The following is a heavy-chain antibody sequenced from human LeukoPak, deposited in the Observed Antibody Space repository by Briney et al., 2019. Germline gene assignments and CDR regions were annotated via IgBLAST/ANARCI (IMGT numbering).Heavy chain of an antibody. V-gene: IGHV4-34*01. CDR3: ASWTVTTYYYYYAMDV. J-gene: IGHJ6*02. CDR1: GGSFSGYY. Sequence: PSETLSLTCAVYGGSFSGYYWRWIRQPPGKGLEWVGQINHGGSTNYHPSLKSRVTISVDTSRNQFSLKLSSVTAADTAVYYCASWTVTTYYYYYAMDVWGQGTTVTVSS. D-gene: IGHD4-17*01. CDR2: INHGGST.